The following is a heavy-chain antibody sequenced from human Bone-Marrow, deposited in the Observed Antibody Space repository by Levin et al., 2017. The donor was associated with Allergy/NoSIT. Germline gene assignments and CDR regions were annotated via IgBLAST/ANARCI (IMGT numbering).Heavy chain of an antibody. Sequence: GESLKISCVASGFTFNAYAMNWVRRAPGKGLEWVSAMSGTTGSHYYADSVKGRFTISRDSSKNTLFLQMDSLRVEDTATYYCAKGTPVYFYYNGMDAWGQGTTVTVFS. J-gene: IGHJ6*02. CDR3: AKGTPVYFYYNGMDA. CDR1: GFTFNAYA. CDR2: MSGTTGSH. D-gene: IGHD2/OR15-2a*01. V-gene: IGHV3-23*01.